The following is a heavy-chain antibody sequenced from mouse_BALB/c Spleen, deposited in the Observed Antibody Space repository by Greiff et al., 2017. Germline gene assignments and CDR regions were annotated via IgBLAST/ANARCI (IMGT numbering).Heavy chain of an antibody. CDR3: ARSYDGYYVEAMDY. D-gene: IGHD2-3*01. V-gene: IGHV1S81*02. Sequence: VKLMESGAELVKPGASVKLSCKASGYTFTSYWMHWVKQRPGQGLEWIGEINPSNGRTNYNEKFKSKATLTVDKSSSTAYMQLSSLTSEDSAVYYCARSYDGYYVEAMDYWGQGTSVTVSS. J-gene: IGHJ4*01. CDR1: GYTFTSYW. CDR2: INPSNGRT.